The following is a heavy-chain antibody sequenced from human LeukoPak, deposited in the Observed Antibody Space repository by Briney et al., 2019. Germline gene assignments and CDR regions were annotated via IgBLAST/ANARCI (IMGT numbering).Heavy chain of an antibody. CDR1: GFTFSSYS. CDR3: AREYSSSWYAYYYYGMDV. J-gene: IGHJ6*02. CDR2: ISSSSSYI. Sequence: PGGSLRLSCAASGFTFSSYSMNWVRQAPGKGLEWVSSISSSSSYIYYADPVKGRFTISRDNAKNSLYLQMNSLRAEDTAVYYCAREYSSSWYAYYYYGMDVWGQGTTVTVSS. D-gene: IGHD6-13*01. V-gene: IGHV3-21*01.